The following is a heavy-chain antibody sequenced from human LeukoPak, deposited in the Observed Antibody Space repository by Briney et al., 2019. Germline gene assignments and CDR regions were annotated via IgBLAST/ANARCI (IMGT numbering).Heavy chain of an antibody. Sequence: GASVKVSCKASGYTFTGYYMHWVRQAPGQGLEWMGWINPNSGGTNYAQKFQGRVTMTRDTSISTAYMELSRLRSDDTAAYYCAREGDIVVVPAAMVDYWGQGTLVTVSS. J-gene: IGHJ4*02. CDR2: INPNSGGT. CDR3: AREGDIVVVPAAMVDY. CDR1: GYTFTGYY. V-gene: IGHV1-2*02. D-gene: IGHD2-2*01.